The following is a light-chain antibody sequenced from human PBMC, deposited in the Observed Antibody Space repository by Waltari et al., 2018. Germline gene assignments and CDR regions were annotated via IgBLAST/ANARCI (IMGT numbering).Light chain of an antibody. Sequence: QSALTQPASVSGSPGQSITISCTGTSSDVGKYNLVSWYQQHPGEVPKLMIYEVTKRPSVGSDRFSGSKSVNTASLTISGLQAEDEADYFCCSFAGRGFSVIFGGGTKLTVL. CDR1: SSDVGKYNL. J-gene: IGLJ2*01. V-gene: IGLV2-23*02. CDR3: CSFAGRGFSVI. CDR2: EVT.